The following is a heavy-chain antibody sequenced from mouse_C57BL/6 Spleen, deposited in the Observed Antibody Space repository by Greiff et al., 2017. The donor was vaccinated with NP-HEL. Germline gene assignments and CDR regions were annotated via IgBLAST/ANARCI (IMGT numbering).Heavy chain of an antibody. CDR1: GYTFTSYW. J-gene: IGHJ2*01. Sequence: QVQLKQPGAELVRPGTSVKLSCKASGYTFTSYWMHWVKQRPGQGLEWIGVIDPSDSYTNYNQKLKGKATLTVDTSSSTAYMQLSSLTSEDSAVYYCARSGDYYGSSWGQGTTLTVSS. D-gene: IGHD1-1*01. V-gene: IGHV1-59*01. CDR3: ARSGDYYGSS. CDR2: IDPSDSYT.